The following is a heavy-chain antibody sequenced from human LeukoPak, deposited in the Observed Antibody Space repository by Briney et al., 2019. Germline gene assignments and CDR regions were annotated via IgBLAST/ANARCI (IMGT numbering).Heavy chain of an antibody. J-gene: IGHJ4*02. CDR2: IFHSGST. CDR1: GGSISSYS. D-gene: IGHD3-16*02. V-gene: IGHV4-30-2*01. Sequence: PSETLSLTCTVSGGSISSYSWSWIRQPPGKGLEWIGYIFHSGSTSYNPSLKSRVTMSLDRSKNQFSLKLSSVAAADTAVYYCARAYYVWGTYRYFDYWGQGALVTVSS. CDR3: ARAYYVWGTYRYFDY.